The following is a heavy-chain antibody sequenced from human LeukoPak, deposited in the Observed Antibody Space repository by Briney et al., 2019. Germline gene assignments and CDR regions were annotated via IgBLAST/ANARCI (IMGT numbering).Heavy chain of an antibody. CDR1: GFTFNKYA. D-gene: IGHD2/OR15-2a*01. CDR3: ARDPGNSAGTFDY. J-gene: IGHJ4*02. Sequence: GSLRLSCVASGFTFNKYAMSWVRQAPRKGLEWVSVVRAGGETTYADSVKGRFTISRDNSKNTVYLQMNSLGAEDTAVYYCARDPGNSAGTFDYWGQGTLVTVSS. CDR2: VRAGGETT. V-gene: IGHV3-23*01.